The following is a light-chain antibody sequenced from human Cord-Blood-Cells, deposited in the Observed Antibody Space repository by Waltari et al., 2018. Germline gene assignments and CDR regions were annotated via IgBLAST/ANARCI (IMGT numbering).Light chain of an antibody. CDR1: QSLLHSNGYNY. CDR2: LGS. CDR3: MQALQTPH. V-gene: IGKV2-28*01. J-gene: IGKJ5*01. Sequence: DIVMTQSPLSLPVTPGEPAPISCRSSQSLLHSNGYNYFDWYLQKPGQSPQLLIYLGSNRASGVPDRFSGSGSGTDFTLKISRVEAEDVGVYYCMQALQTPHFGQGTRLEIK.